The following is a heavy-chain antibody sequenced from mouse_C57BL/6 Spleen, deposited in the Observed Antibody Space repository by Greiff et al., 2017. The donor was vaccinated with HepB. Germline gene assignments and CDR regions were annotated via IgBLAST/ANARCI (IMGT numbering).Heavy chain of an antibody. Sequence: QVQLQQPGAELVKPGASVKLSCKASGYTFTSYWMHWVKQRPGQGLEWIGMIHPNSGSTNYNEKFKSKATLTVDISSSTAYMQLSSLTSEDSAVYYCARRWDGYYFDYWGQGTTLTVSS. V-gene: IGHV1-64*01. CDR3: ARRWDGYYFDY. CDR1: GYTFTSYW. D-gene: IGHD2-3*01. J-gene: IGHJ2*01. CDR2: IHPNSGST.